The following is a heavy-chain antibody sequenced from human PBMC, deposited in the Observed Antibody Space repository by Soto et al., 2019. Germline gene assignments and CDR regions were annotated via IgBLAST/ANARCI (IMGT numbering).Heavy chain of an antibody. CDR3: AREVGDYAFDY. CDR1: GGSLSSYY. J-gene: IGHJ4*02. Sequence: SETLSLTCTVSGGSLSSYYWSWIRQPPGKGLEWIGYIYYSGSTNYNPSLKSRVTISVDTSKNQFSLKLSSVTAADTAVYYCAREVGDYAFDYWGQGTLVTVSS. CDR2: IYYSGST. V-gene: IGHV4-59*01. D-gene: IGHD4-17*01.